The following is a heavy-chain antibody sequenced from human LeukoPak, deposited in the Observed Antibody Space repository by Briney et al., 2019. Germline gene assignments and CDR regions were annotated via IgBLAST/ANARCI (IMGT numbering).Heavy chain of an antibody. Sequence: GGSLRLSCVASGFDFNSCTMSWARQAPGKGLEWVAKMKEDGSDIYYVDSVKGRFTICRDNAKNSLCLQMSSLRVEDTAVYYCARGGARYLDTWGQGSLVIVSS. J-gene: IGHJ5*02. CDR3: ARGGARYLDT. V-gene: IGHV3-7*01. D-gene: IGHD3-9*01. CDR2: MKEDGSDI. CDR1: GFDFNSCT.